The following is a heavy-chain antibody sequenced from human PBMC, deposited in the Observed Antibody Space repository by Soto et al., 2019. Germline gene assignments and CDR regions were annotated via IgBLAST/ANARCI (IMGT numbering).Heavy chain of an antibody. V-gene: IGHV4-31*03. D-gene: IGHD3-10*01. CDR2: IYYTGST. CDR1: GGSISSCCHY. J-gene: IGHJ3*02. Sequence: SGTLSLTCTVPGGSISSCCHYWSWIRQHPGKGLEWLGFIYYTGSTYYNPSLKSRVTISVDTSKNQFSLRLSSVTAADTAVYYCARTGPMIRGVINAFDIWGLGTMVTVSS. CDR3: ARTGPMIRGVINAFDI.